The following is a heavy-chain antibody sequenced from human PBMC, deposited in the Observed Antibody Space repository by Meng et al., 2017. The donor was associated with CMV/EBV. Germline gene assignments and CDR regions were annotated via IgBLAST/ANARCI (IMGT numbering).Heavy chain of an antibody. CDR1: GFTFSSYA. CDR3: ATGGYSSSSWSN. Sequence: GESLKISCAASGFTFSSYAMRWVRQAPGKGLEWVAVISYDGSNKYYADSVKGRFTISRDNSKNTLYLQMNSLRAEDTAVYYCATGGYSSSSWSNWGQGTLVTVSS. CDR2: ISYDGSNK. D-gene: IGHD6-6*01. V-gene: IGHV3-30-3*01. J-gene: IGHJ4*02.